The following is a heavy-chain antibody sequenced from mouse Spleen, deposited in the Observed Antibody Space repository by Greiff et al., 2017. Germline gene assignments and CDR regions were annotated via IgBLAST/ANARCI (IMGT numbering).Heavy chain of an antibody. D-gene: IGHD2-10*02. J-gene: IGHJ2*01. CDR3: AREYGKENYFDY. Sequence: VQLQPSGAELAKPGASVKLSCQASGYTFPSYWMHWVKQRPGQGLEWIGYINPSSGYTKSNQKFKDKATLTADKSSSTAYLQLSSLTYEDSAVYYCAREYGKENYFDYWGQGTTLTVSS. V-gene: IGHV1-7*01. CDR2: INPSSGYT. CDR1: GYTFPSYW.